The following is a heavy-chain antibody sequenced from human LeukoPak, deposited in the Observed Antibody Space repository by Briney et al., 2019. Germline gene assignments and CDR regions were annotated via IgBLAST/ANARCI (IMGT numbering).Heavy chain of an antibody. CDR3: TTETMVRGIPVDY. D-gene: IGHD3-10*01. V-gene: IGHV3-15*01. CDR2: IKSKTDGGTT. CDR1: GFTFSNAW. Sequence: GGSLRLSCAASGFTFSNAWMSWVRQAPGKGLEWVGRIKSKTDGGTTDYAAPAKGRFTISRDDSKNTLYLQMNSLKTEDTAVYYCTTETMVRGIPVDYWGQGTLVTVSS. J-gene: IGHJ4*02.